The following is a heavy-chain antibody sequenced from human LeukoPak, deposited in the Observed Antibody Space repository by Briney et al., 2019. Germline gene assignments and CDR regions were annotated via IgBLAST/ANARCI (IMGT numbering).Heavy chain of an antibody. J-gene: IGHJ4*02. CDR1: GFTFSSYA. CDR3: AKGSGCFDPWWVD. Sequence: PGGPLRLSCAASGFTFSSYAMSWVRRAPGKGVEWVSTIIGSGGSTYYADAVKGRFTISRDNSKYTLYLQMHSLRVEDTAVYYCAKGSGCFDPWWVDWGQGTLVTVSS. D-gene: IGHD3-22*01. V-gene: IGHV3-23*01. CDR2: IIGSGGST.